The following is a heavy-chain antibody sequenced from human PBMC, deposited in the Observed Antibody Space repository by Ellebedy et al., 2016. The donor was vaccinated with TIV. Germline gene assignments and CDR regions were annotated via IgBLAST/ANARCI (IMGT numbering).Heavy chain of an antibody. J-gene: IGHJ2*01. CDR3: ARDPLTELTKNWYFDL. CDR1: GFTFGDYY. D-gene: IGHD1-14*01. V-gene: IGHV3-11*06. CDR2: ISGSSSYT. Sequence: PGGSLRLSCAASGFTFGDYYMSWIGQSPGKGLEGVSYISGSSSYTNYADAVQGRFPTSRDNAKTALFLQMNSLRAEDTAVYYCARDPLTELTKNWYFDLWGSGTLVTVST.